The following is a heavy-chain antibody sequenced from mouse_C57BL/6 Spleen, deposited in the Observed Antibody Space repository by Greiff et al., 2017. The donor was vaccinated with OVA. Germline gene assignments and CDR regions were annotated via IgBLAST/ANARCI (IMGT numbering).Heavy chain of an antibody. CDR1: GYSFTGYY. CDR3: ARSNWDGAMDY. CDR2: INPSTGGT. D-gene: IGHD4-1*01. J-gene: IGHJ4*01. Sequence: VQLQQSGPELVKPGASVKISCKASGYSFTGYYMNWVKQSPEKSLEWIGEINPSTGGTTYNQKFKAKATLTVDKSSSTAYMQLKSLTSEDSAVYYCARSNWDGAMDYWGQGTSVTVSS. V-gene: IGHV1-42*01.